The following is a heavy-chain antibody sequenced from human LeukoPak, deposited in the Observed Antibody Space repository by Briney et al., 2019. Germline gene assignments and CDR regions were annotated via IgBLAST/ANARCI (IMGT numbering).Heavy chain of an antibody. D-gene: IGHD6-6*01. J-gene: IGHJ4*02. V-gene: IGHV4-39*01. CDR3: ARQYSSSSFDY. CDR1: GGSISSSSYY. Sequence: SETLSLTYTVSGGSISSSSYYWGWIRQPPGKGLEWIGSIYYSGSTYYNPSLKSRVTISVDTSKNQFSLKLSSVTAADTAVYYCARQYSSSSFDYWGQGTLVTVSS. CDR2: IYYSGST.